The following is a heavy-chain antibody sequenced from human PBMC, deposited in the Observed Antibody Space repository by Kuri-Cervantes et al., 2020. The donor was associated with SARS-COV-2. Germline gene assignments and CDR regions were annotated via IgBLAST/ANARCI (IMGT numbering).Heavy chain of an antibody. Sequence: SETLSLTCTVSRGSFSTYYWSWIRQPPGKGLEWIGHIYDSGATSYNPSLKSRVTISVDTSKNQFSLKLSSVTAADTAVYYCARHEGGEIWFGELLYGSNYYYGMDVWGQGTTVTVSS. CDR3: ARHEGGEIWFGELLYGSNYYYGMDV. V-gene: IGHV4-59*08. D-gene: IGHD3-10*01. J-gene: IGHJ6*02. CDR2: IYDSGAT. CDR1: RGSFSTYY.